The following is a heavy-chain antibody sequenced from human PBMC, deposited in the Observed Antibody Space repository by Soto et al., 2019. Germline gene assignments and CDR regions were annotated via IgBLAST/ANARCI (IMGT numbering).Heavy chain of an antibody. CDR2: IYTSGNT. V-gene: IGHV4-4*07. CDR3: AREEAGPTSNWFDP. Sequence: PSETLSLTCTVSGGSISNYQWSWIRQPAGKGLEWIGRIYTSGNTNYNPSLKSRVTMSLDTSKNQFSLKLTSVTAADTAVYYCAREEAGPTSNWFDPWGQGTTVTVSS. CDR1: GGSISNYQ. J-gene: IGHJ5*02.